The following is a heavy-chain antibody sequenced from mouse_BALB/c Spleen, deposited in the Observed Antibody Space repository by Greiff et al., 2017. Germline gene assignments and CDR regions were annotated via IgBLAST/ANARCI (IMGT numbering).Heavy chain of an antibody. CDR3: NACYGREVAWFAY. CDR2: IDPENGDT. CDR1: GFNIKDYY. J-gene: IGHJ3*01. Sequence: EVQLQQSGAELVRSGASVKLSCTASGFNIKDYYMHWVKQRPEQGLEWIGWIDPENGDTEYAPKFQGKATMTADTSSNTAYLQLSSLTSEDTAVYYCNACYGREVAWFAYWGQGTLVTVSA. V-gene: IGHV14-4*02. D-gene: IGHD1-1*01.